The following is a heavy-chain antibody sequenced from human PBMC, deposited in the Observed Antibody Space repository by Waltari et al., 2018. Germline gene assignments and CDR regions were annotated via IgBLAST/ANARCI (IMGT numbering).Heavy chain of an antibody. CDR3: ATYIGASVGTAAFDV. V-gene: IGHV4-39*01. CDR2: VSYSGTT. CDR1: GVSINSNRHD. J-gene: IGHJ3*01. D-gene: IGHD5-12*01. Sequence: QLQLQESGPRRVRPSETLSLICSVSGVSINSNRHDSAWIRQSPGQGLAWIGTVSYSGTTYISPSLKSRVSVSRDTSKNQVSLILGSVTAADMAVYYCATYIGASVGTAAFDVWGQGTMVTVSS.